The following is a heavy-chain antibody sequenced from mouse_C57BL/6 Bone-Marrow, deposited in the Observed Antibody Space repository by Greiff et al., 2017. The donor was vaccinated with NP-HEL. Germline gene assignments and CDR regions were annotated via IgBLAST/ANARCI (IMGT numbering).Heavy chain of an antibody. CDR1: GYTFTSYW. CDR3: TGVSFYYAMDY. Sequence: VHVKQSGTVLARPGASVKMSCKTSGYTFTSYWMHWVKQRPGQGLEWIGAIYPGNSDTSYNQKFKGKAKLTAVTSDSTAYMELSSLTNEDSAVYYCTGVSFYYAMDYWGQGTSVTVSS. J-gene: IGHJ4*01. CDR2: IYPGNSDT. V-gene: IGHV1-5*01.